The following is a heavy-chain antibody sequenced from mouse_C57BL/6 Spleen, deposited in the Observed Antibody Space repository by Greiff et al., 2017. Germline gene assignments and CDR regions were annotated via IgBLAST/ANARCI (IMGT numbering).Heavy chain of an antibody. Sequence: VQLQQSGAELARPGASVKLSCKASGYTFTDYNMDWVKQSHGKSLEWIGDINPNNGGTIYNQKFKGKATLTVDKSSSTAYMELRSLTSEDTAVYYCARDDYDAWFAYWGQGTLVTVSA. CDR3: ARDDYDAWFAY. CDR2: INPNNGGT. V-gene: IGHV1-18*01. CDR1: GYTFTDYN. J-gene: IGHJ3*01. D-gene: IGHD2-4*01.